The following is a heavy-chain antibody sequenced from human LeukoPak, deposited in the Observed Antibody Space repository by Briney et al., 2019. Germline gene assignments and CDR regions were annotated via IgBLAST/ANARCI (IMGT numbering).Heavy chain of an antibody. J-gene: IGHJ6*03. CDR3: ARADYDSSGAYYYYYYMDV. V-gene: IGHV4-59*01. CDR2: IYYSGST. CDR1: GGSISSYY. Sequence: MPSETLSLTCTVSGGSISSYYWSWLREPPGKGLEWIGYIYYSGSTNYNPSLKSRVTISVGTSKNKFSLKLSSVTAADTAVYYCARADYDSSGAYYYYYYMDVWGKGTTVTVSS. D-gene: IGHD3-22*01.